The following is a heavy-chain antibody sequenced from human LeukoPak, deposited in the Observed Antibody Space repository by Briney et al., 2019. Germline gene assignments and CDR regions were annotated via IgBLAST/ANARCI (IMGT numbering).Heavy chain of an antibody. J-gene: IGHJ4*02. D-gene: IGHD3-22*01. CDR3: ARGRYSSGYYFGLSRSKFDY. CDR1: GGSFSGYY. Sequence: PSETLSLTCAVYGGSFSGYYWSWIRQPPGKGLELIGEINHSGSTNYNPSLKSRVTISVDTSKNQFSLKLSSVTAADTAVYYCARGRYSSGYYFGLSRSKFDYWGQGTLVTVSS. V-gene: IGHV4-34*01. CDR2: INHSGST.